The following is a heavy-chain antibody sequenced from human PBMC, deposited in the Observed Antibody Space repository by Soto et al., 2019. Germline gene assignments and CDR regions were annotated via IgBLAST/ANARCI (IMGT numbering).Heavy chain of an antibody. V-gene: IGHV3-64*01. CDR1: GFTFGSYP. J-gene: IGHJ4*02. Sequence: EVQLVESGGGLVQPGGSLRLSCAASGFTFGSYPMHWVRQAPGKGLEYVSAISTNGDSTFYANSVKGRFTISRDTSKNTLYGQMGRLRAEDVGVYYCARGRMSRARWVFDYWGQGTLVTASS. CDR3: ARGRMSRARWVFDY. D-gene: IGHD6-13*01. CDR2: ISTNGDST.